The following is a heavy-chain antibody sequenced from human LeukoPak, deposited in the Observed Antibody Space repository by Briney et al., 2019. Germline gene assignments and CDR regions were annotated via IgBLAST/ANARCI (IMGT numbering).Heavy chain of an antibody. V-gene: IGHV4-30-4*08. Sequence: SETLSLTCIVSGGSITSGEHYCSWIRRRPGKGLEWIGYVAYSGIINYNPSFSSRITMSVDTSKNQFSLKLSSATAADTAVYYCARDQYDSNGYSLGNDYWGQGILVTVSS. CDR3: ARDQYDSNGYSLGNDY. D-gene: IGHD3-22*01. J-gene: IGHJ4*02. CDR2: VAYSGII. CDR1: GGSITSGEHY.